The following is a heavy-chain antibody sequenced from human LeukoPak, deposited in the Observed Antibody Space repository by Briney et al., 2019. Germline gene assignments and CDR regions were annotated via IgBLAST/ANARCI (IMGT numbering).Heavy chain of an antibody. J-gene: IGHJ4*02. CDR1: GYTFTGYY. CDR2: IHPYSGDT. V-gene: IGHV1-2*02. CDR3: AKGKLAISGLDS. Sequence: ASVKVSCKASGYTFTGYYMHWVRQAPGQGLEWMGWIHPYSGDTKYAQNFQGRVTLTRDTSINTAYMDLSGLRSDDAALYFCAKGKLAISGLDSWGQGSLVTVSS. D-gene: IGHD3-3*02.